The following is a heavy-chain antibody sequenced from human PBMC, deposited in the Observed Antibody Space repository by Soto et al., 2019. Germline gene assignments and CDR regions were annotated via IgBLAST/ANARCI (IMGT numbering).Heavy chain of an antibody. J-gene: IGHJ6*02. Sequence: EVQLVESGGGLVQPGGSLRLSCAGSGFTVSDHYMDWVRQAPGKGLEWLGRSRNKANSYTTEYAASVKGRFTISRDGSKISLYLQMISLKIEDTAVYYCARGEARAGHQFHYVMDVWGQGTTVTVSS. CDR2: SRNKANSYTT. D-gene: IGHD6-13*01. V-gene: IGHV3-72*01. CDR3: ARGEARAGHQFHYVMDV. CDR1: GFTVSDHY.